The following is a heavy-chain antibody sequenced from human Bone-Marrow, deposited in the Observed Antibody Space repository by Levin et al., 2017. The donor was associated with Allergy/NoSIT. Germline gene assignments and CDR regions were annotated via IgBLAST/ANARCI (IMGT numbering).Heavy chain of an antibody. D-gene: IGHD6-19*01. CDR3: ARHGSDWSFDY. J-gene: IGHJ4*02. CDR1: GGSISTYY. Sequence: GSLRLSCTVSGGSISTYYWSWIRQPPEKGLEWIGYIYYSGTTNYNPSLKSRVTISLDTSKNQFSLKLSSVTAADTAVYYCARHGSDWSFDYWGQGTLVTVSS. V-gene: IGHV4-59*01. CDR2: IYYSGTT.